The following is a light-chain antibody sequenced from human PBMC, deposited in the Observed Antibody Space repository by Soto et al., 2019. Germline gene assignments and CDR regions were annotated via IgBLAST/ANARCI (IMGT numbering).Light chain of an antibody. CDR3: QHDNSYSEA. CDR1: QTISSC. CDR2: KAS. Sequence: DIQMTQSPSTLSGSVGDRVTITCRASQTISSCLACYQQKPGKAPKLLIYKASTLKSGVPSRFSGSGSGTEFTLTISSLQPDEFATYYGQHDNSYSEAFGQGTKVEL. V-gene: IGKV1-5*03. J-gene: IGKJ1*01.